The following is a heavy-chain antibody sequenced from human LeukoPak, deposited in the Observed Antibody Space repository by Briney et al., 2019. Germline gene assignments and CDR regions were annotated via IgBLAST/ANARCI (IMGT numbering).Heavy chain of an antibody. CDR1: GFTFSNSA. CDR2: LSGSGITT. V-gene: IGHV3-23*01. CDR3: AKGIYSSGWSYFDY. D-gene: IGHD6-19*01. J-gene: IGHJ4*01. Sequence: GGSLSLSCAPSGFTFSNSAMSWVRQAPGKGLEWVSTLSGSGITTYYADSVKGRFTISRDNSKNTLYLQMNSLRAEDTAVYYCAKGIYSSGWSYFDYWGHGTLVTVSS.